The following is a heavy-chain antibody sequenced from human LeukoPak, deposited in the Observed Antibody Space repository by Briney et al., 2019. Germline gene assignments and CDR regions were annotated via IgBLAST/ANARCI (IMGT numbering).Heavy chain of an antibody. J-gene: IGHJ5*02. D-gene: IGHD1-1*01. Sequence: SQTLSLTCAVSGASISSGDYSWSWIRQPPGMGLEWIGYIYHGGSTYYNPSLNSRVTISIDTSKNQFSLILSSVTAADTAVYFCARRSTGNYNWFDPWGRGSLVTVSS. V-gene: IGHV4-30-2*01. CDR3: ARRSTGNYNWFDP. CDR1: GASISSGDYS. CDR2: IYHGGST.